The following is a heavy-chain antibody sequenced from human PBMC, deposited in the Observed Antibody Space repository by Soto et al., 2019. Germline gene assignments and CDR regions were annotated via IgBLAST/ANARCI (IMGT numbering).Heavy chain of an antibody. V-gene: IGHV4-31*03. CDR1: GGSISSGGYY. Sequence: SETLSLTCTVSGGSISSGGYYWSWIRQHPGKGLEWIGYIYYSGSTYYNPSLKSRVTISVDTSKNQFSLKLSSVTAADTAVYYCASSYCSSTSCYPYYYGMDVWGQGTTVTVSS. J-gene: IGHJ6*02. D-gene: IGHD2-2*01. CDR2: IYYSGST. CDR3: ASSYCSSTSCYPYYYGMDV.